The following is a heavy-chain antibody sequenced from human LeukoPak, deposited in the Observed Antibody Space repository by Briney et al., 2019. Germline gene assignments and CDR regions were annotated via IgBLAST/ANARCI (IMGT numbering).Heavy chain of an antibody. CDR2: IYTSGST. D-gene: IGHD3-10*01. V-gene: IGHV4-4*07. J-gene: IGHJ5*02. Sequence: SETLSLTCTVSGGSISSHYWSWIRQPAGKGLEWIGRIYTSGSTNYNPSLKSRVTMSVDTSKNQFSLKLSSVTAADTAVYYCARAGNYYGSGSYRPNWFDPWGQGTPVTVSS. CDR1: GGSISSHY. CDR3: ARAGNYYGSGSYRPNWFDP.